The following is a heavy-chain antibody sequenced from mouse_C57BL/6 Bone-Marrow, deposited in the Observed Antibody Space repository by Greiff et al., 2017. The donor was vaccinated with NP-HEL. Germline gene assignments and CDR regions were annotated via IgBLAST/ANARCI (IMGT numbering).Heavy chain of an antibody. D-gene: IGHD1-1*01. CDR1: GFTFSSYA. J-gene: IGHJ4*01. V-gene: IGHV5-9-1*02. Sequence: VQLKESGEGLVKPGGSLKLSCAASGFTFSSYAMSWVRQTPEKRLEWVAYISSGGDYIYYADTVKGRFTISRDNARNTLYLQMSSLKSEDTAMYYCTRDHYYGSSYNYAMDYWGQGTSVTVSS. CDR2: ISSGGDYI. CDR3: TRDHYYGSSYNYAMDY.